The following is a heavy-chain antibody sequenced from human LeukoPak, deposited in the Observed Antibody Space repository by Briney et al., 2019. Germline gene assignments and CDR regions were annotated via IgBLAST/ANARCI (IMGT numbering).Heavy chain of an antibody. Sequence: SETLSLTCTVSGGSISSYYWSWIRQPPGKGLEWIGYIYYSGSTNYNPSLKSRDTISVDTSKNQFSLKLSSVTAADTAVYYCAREGSGSWSAFDIWGQGTMVTVSS. CDR1: GGSISSYY. V-gene: IGHV4-59*01. CDR2: IYYSGST. J-gene: IGHJ3*02. D-gene: IGHD3-10*01. CDR3: AREGSGSWSAFDI.